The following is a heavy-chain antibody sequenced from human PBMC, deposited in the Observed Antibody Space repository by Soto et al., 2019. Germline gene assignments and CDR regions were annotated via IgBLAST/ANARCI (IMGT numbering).Heavy chain of an antibody. CDR3: ATRITVFGLLIPPFDP. J-gene: IGHJ5*02. D-gene: IGHD3-3*01. CDR2: INRTGGT. V-gene: IGHV4-34*01. CDR1: GGSVNGYY. Sequence: LSLTCAVYGGSVNGYYWNWIRQPPGKGLEWIGEINRTGGTHYNPSLKSRVTMSVDTSKNQFSLRLSSVTAADTAIYYCATRITVFGLLIPPFDPWGQGTQVTVSS.